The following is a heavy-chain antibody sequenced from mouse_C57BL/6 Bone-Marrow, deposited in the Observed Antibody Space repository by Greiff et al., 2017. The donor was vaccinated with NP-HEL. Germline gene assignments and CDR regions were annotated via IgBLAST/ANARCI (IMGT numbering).Heavy chain of an antibody. CDR1: GFTFSDYY. J-gene: IGHJ4*01. CDR3: ARGGGTTVVAPYAMDY. V-gene: IGHV5-16*01. D-gene: IGHD1-1*01. CDR2: INYDGSST. Sequence: EVKLVESEGGLVQPGSSMKLSCTASGFTFSDYYMAWVRQVPEKGLEWVANINYDGSSTYYLDSLKSRFIISRDNAKNILYLQMSSLKSEDTATYYCARGGGTTVVAPYAMDYWGQGTSVTVSS.